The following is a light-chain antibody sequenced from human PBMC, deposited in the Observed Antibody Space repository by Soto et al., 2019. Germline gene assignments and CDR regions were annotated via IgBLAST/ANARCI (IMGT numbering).Light chain of an antibody. V-gene: IGKV3-15*01. CDR1: QSVSSN. Sequence: EIVMTQSPATLSVSPGERATLSCRASQSVSSNLAWYQQKPAQAPRLLIYGASTRATGIPARFSGSGSGTEFTLPISSLQSEDFAVYYCQQYNNWPPWTFGQGTKVEIK. CDR2: GAS. CDR3: QQYNNWPPWT. J-gene: IGKJ1*01.